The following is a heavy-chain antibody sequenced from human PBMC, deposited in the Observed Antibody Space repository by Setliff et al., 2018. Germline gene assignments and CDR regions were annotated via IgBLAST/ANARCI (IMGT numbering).Heavy chain of an antibody. CDR2: ITTYNDNT. D-gene: IGHD3-3*01. CDR1: GYSFTSYG. J-gene: IGHJ6*03. Sequence: VASVKVSCKTSGYSFTSYGISWVRQAPGQGLEWMGHITTYNDNTKYAQKFQGRITVTTDLSTSTAYLDLRSLRSDDTAVYYCVRDSRITVLGVDNYHYMDVWGRGTTVTVS. V-gene: IGHV1-18*01. CDR3: VRDSRITVLGVDNYHYMDV.